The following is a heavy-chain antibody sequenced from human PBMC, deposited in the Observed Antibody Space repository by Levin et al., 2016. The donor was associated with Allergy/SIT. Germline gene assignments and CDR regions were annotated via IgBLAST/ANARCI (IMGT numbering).Heavy chain of an antibody. CDR1: GFTFSSYS. CDR3: ARYTVSAFDI. Sequence: GESLKISCAASGFTFSSYSMNWVRQAPGKGLEWVSSISSSSSYIYYADSVKGRFTISRDNAKNSLYLQMNSLRAEDTAVYYCARYTVSAFDIWGQGTMVTVSS. D-gene: IGHD4-11*01. V-gene: IGHV3-21*01. CDR2: ISSSSSYI. J-gene: IGHJ3*02.